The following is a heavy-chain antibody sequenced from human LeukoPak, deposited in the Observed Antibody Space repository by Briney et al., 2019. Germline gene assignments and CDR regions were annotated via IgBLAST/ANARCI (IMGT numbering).Heavy chain of an antibody. CDR2: ISSGGSSI. CDR1: GFTFSSYS. Sequence: GESLKISCAASGFTFSSYSMNWVRQAPGKGLEWVSYISSGGSSIYYADSVKGRFTISRDNAKNSLYLQMNSLRAEDTAVYYCARDTYGSGSYYNAPLDYWGQGTLVTVSS. CDR3: ARDTYGSGSYYNAPLDY. J-gene: IGHJ4*02. V-gene: IGHV3-48*01. D-gene: IGHD3-10*01.